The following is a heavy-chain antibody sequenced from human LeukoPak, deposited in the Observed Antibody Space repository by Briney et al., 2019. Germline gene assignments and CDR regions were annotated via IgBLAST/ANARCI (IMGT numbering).Heavy chain of an antibody. V-gene: IGHV3-73*01. Sequence: GGSLRLSCAASGFTFSGSAMHWVRQASGKGLEWVGRIRSKANSYATAYAASVKGRFTISRDDSKNTAYLQMNSLKTEDTAVYYCTATMITFGGVIVTNYWGQGTLVTVSS. CDR2: IRSKANSYAT. D-gene: IGHD3-16*02. CDR3: TATMITFGGVIVTNY. CDR1: GFTFSGSA. J-gene: IGHJ4*02.